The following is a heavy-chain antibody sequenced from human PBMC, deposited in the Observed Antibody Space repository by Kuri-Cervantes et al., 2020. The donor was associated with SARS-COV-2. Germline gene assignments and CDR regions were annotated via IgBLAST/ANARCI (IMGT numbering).Heavy chain of an antibody. CDR1: GGSISSSSYY. CDR3: AREDLSVVVPVAFFDY. V-gene: IGHV4-39*07. Sequence: SETLSLTCTVSGGSISSSSYYWGWIRQPPGKGLEWIGSIYYSGSTYYNPSLKSRVTISVDTPKNQFSLKLSSVTAADTAVYYCAREDLSVVVPVAFFDYWGQGTLVTVSS. CDR2: IYYSGST. D-gene: IGHD2-2*01. J-gene: IGHJ4*02.